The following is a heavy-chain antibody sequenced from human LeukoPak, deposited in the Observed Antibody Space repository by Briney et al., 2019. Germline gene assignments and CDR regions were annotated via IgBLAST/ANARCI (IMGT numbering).Heavy chain of an antibody. V-gene: IGHV1-18*01. CDR1: GYTFTSYG. Sequence: ASVKVPCKASGYTFTSYGISWVRQAPGQGLEWMGWISAYNGNTNYAQKLQGRVTMTTDTSTSTAYMELRSLRSDDTAVYYCARRLWFGELLGYWGQGTLVTVSS. CDR2: ISAYNGNT. J-gene: IGHJ4*02. D-gene: IGHD3-10*01. CDR3: ARRLWFGELLGY.